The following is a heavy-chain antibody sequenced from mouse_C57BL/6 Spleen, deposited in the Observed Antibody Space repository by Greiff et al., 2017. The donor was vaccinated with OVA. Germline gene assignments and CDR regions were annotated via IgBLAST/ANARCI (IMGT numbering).Heavy chain of an antibody. J-gene: IGHJ3*01. CDR2: IYPGNGDT. Sequence: SGAELVRPGASVKMSCKASGYTFTSYNMHWVKQTPGQGLEWIGAIYPGNGDTSYNQKFKGKATLTVDKSSSTAYMQLSSLTSEDSAVYFCARGWFSWFAYWGQGTLVTVSA. D-gene: IGHD1-1*02. V-gene: IGHV1-12*01. CDR1: GYTFTSYN. CDR3: ARGWFSWFAY.